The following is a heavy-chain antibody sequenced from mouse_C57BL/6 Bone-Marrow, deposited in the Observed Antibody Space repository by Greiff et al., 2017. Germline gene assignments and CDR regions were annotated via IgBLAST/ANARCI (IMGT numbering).Heavy chain of an antibody. J-gene: IGHJ1*03. Sequence: EVNVVEPGGGLVKPGGSLKLSCAASGFTFTSYAMSWVRQTPEKRLEWVATISDGGSYTYYPENVKGRFTISRDNTKNNLYLQMSHLKSEDTAMYYCARARLRYWYFDVWGTGTTVTVSS. CDR2: ISDGGSYT. CDR3: ARARLRYWYFDV. D-gene: IGHD2-4*01. CDR1: GFTFTSYA. V-gene: IGHV5-4*03.